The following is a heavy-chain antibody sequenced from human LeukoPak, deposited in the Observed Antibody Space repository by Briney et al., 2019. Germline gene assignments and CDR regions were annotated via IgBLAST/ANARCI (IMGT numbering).Heavy chain of an antibody. CDR2: IYHSGTT. D-gene: IGHD1-26*01. CDR1: GGPIGSSTYY. Sequence: SETLSLTCTVSGGPIGSSTYYWGWIRQPPGKGLEWIGSIYHSGTTYYNPPLKSRVTISVDTSKNQFSLKLSSVTAADTAVYYCARVEGVGATTDVFDYWGQGTLVTVSS. V-gene: IGHV4-39*07. J-gene: IGHJ4*02. CDR3: ARVEGVGATTDVFDY.